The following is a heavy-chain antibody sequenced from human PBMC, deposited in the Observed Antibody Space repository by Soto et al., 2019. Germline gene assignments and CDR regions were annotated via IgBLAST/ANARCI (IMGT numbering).Heavy chain of an antibody. CDR3: ARALDYYYYMDV. V-gene: IGHV3-21*01. CDR1: GFTFSSYS. J-gene: IGHJ6*03. Sequence: GGSLRLSCAASGFTFSSYSMNWVRQAPGKGLEWVSSISSSSSYIYYADSVKGRFTISRDNAKNSLYLQMNSLRAEDTAVYYCARALDYYYYMDVWGKGTTVTVSS. CDR2: ISSSSSYI.